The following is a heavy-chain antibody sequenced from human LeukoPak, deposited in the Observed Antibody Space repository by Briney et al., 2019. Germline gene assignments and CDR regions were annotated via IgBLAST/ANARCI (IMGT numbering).Heavy chain of an antibody. V-gene: IGHV1-24*01. Sequence: ASVKVSCKLSGYTLTELSMHWVRQAPGKGREWMGGFDPEDGEKIYEQKFQGRVTMTEDTSTDTAYMELSSLRSEDTAVYYCATVRVATMNRYYYYGMDVWGQGTTVTVSS. J-gene: IGHJ6*02. CDR3: ATVRVATMNRYYYYGMDV. CDR1: GYTLTELS. CDR2: FDPEDGEK.